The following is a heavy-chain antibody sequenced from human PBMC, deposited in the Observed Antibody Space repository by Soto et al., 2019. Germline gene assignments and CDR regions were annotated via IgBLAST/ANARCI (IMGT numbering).Heavy chain of an antibody. CDR3: ATQVGAAMVTRKGRFDP. Sequence: GESLKISCKGSGYSFTSYWISWVRQMPGNGLEWMGRIDPSDSYTNYSPSFQGHVPISADKSISTAYLQWSSLKASDTAMYYCATQVGAAMVTRKGRFDPWGQRTLVTVS. CDR2: IDPSDSYT. CDR1: GYSFTSYW. D-gene: IGHD5-18*01. V-gene: IGHV5-10-1*01. J-gene: IGHJ5*02.